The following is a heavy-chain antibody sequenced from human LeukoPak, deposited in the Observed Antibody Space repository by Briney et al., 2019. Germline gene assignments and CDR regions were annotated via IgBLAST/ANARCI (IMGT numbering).Heavy chain of an antibody. V-gene: IGHV1-69*13. D-gene: IGHD3-22*01. CDR2: IIPIFGTA. CDR1: GGTFSSYA. Sequence: SVKVSCKASGGTFSSYAISWVRQAPGQGLEWMGGIIPIFGTANYAQKFQGRVTITADESTSTAYMELSGLRSEDTAVYYCARVFTPLSGYLAYWGQGTLVTVSS. CDR3: ARVFTPLSGYLAY. J-gene: IGHJ4*02.